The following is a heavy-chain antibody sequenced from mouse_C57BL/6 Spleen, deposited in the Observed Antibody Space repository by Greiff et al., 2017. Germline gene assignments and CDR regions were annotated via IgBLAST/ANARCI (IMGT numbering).Heavy chain of an antibody. V-gene: IGHV1-81*01. J-gene: IGHJ3*01. Sequence: QVQLQQSGAELARPGASVKLSCKASGYTFTSYGISWVKQRTGQGLEWIGEIYPRSGNTYYNEKFKGKATLTADKTSSTAYMELSSLTSEDSAVXFCGYDYDKGFAYWGQGTLLTVSA. CDR3: GYDYDKGFAY. CDR1: GYTFTSYG. D-gene: IGHD2-4*01. CDR2: IYPRSGNT.